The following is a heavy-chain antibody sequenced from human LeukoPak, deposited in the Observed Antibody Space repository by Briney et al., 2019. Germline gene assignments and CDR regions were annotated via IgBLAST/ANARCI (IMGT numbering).Heavy chain of an antibody. CDR3: ARDRIATRPIYYYYYGMDV. V-gene: IGHV4-59*01. CDR2: IYCSGST. CDR1: GGSISSYY. D-gene: IGHD2-21*01. J-gene: IGHJ6*02. Sequence: SETLSLTCTVSGGSISSYYWSWIRQPPGKGLEWIGYIYCSGSTNYNPSLKSRVTISVDTSKNQFSLKLSSVTAADTAVYYCARDRIATRPIYYYYYGMDVWGQGTTVTVSS.